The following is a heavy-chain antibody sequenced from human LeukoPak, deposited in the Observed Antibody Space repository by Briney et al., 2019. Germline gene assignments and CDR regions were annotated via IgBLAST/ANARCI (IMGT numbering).Heavy chain of an antibody. CDR3: AIGTWLQLPRL. V-gene: IGHV4-59*01. CDR1: GCSISTYY. CDR2: IHYSGST. D-gene: IGHD5-24*01. J-gene: IGHJ4*02. Sequence: SETLSLTCTVSGCSISTYYWSWIRQPPGKGLEWIGYIHYSGSTDYNPSLKSRVTISVDTSKNQFSLKLSSVTAADTAVYYCAIGTWLQLPRLWGQGTLVTVSS.